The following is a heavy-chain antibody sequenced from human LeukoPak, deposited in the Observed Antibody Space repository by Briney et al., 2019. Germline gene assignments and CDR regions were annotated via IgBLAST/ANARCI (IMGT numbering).Heavy chain of an antibody. CDR3: ARGGSESYRNYYYMDV. CDR2: VYYSGST. Sequence: SETLSLTCTVSGGSISSYYWSWIRQPPGKGLEWIGYVYYSGSTNYNPSLKSRVTISVDTSKNQFSLKLSSVTAADTAVYYCARGGSESYRNYYYMDVWGKGTTVTDSS. CDR1: GGSISSYY. V-gene: IGHV4-59*01. J-gene: IGHJ6*03. D-gene: IGHD3-10*01.